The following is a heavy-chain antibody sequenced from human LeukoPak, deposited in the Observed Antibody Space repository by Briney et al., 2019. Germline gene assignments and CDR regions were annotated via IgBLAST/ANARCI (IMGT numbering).Heavy chain of an antibody. CDR1: GYTLNELS. V-gene: IGHV1-24*01. D-gene: IGHD6-19*01. Sequence: ASVKVSCKVSGYTLNELSMHWVRQAPGKGLEWMGGFDPEDGETTYAQKFQGRVTMTEDTATDTAYMELSSLTSHDTAVYFCATGARGWTVFHYWGQGTLVTVSS. CDR3: ATGARGWTVFHY. CDR2: FDPEDGET. J-gene: IGHJ4*02.